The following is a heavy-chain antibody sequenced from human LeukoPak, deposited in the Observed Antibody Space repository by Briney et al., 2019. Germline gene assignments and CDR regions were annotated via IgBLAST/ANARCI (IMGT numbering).Heavy chain of an antibody. CDR1: GFAFNFYA. J-gene: IGHJ4*02. D-gene: IGHD3-10*01. V-gene: IGHV3-21*01. CDR2: ISSSSSYI. Sequence: GGSLRLSCAASGFAFNFYAMSWVRQAPGKGLELVSSISSSSSYIYYADSVKGRFTISRDNAKNSLYLQMNSLRAEDTAVYYCARGAYGSGSYYKPVVYFDYWGQGTLVTVSS. CDR3: ARGAYGSGSYYKPVVYFDY.